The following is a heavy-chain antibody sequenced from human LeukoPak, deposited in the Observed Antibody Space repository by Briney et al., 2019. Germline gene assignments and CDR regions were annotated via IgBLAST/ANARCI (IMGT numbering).Heavy chain of an antibody. J-gene: IGHJ6*02. CDR2: ISSSSSTI. CDR1: GFTFSIHG. Sequence: PGGSLRLSCAASGFTFSIHGMNWVRQAPGKGLEWVSYISSSSSTIYYADSVKGRFTISRDNAKNSLYLQMNSLRDEDTAVYYCARVSTKMGYYGMDVWGQGTTVTVSS. CDR3: ARVSTKMGYYGMDV. D-gene: IGHD5-24*01. V-gene: IGHV3-48*02.